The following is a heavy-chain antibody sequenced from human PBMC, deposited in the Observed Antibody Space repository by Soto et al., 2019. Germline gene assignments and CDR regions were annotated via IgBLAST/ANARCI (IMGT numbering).Heavy chain of an antibody. V-gene: IGHV3-21*01. D-gene: IGHD1-1*01. CDR1: GFTFSSYS. CDR3: ARELYLRYLGRGPEVGAFDI. Sequence: GGSLRLSCAASGFTFSSYSMNWVRQAPGKGLEWVSSISSSSSYIYYADSVKGRFTISRDNAKNSLYLQMNSLRAEDTAVYYCARELYLRYLGRGPEVGAFDIWGQGTMVTVSS. CDR2: ISSSSSYI. J-gene: IGHJ3*02.